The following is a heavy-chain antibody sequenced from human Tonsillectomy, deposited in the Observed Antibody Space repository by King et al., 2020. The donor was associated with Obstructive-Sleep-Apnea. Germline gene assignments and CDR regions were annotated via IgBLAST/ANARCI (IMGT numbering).Heavy chain of an antibody. CDR1: GGSISSGEYY. CDR2: IYYSGNT. Sequence: VQLQESGPGLVKPSQTLSLTCTVSGGSISSGEYYWSWIRQPPGKGLEWIGYIYYSGNTYYNPSLKSRLTISVDTSQNQFSLKLTSLTAADTAVYYCAREGGVATTELGIDYWGQGTLVTVSS. CDR3: AREGGVATTELGIDY. D-gene: IGHD5-12*01. J-gene: IGHJ4*02. V-gene: IGHV4-30-4*01.